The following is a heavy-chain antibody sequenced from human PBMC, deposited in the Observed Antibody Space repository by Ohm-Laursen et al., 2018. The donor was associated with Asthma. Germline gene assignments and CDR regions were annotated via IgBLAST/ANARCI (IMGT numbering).Heavy chain of an antibody. J-gene: IGHJ6*02. D-gene: IGHD2-15*01. Sequence: SLRLSCSASGFTFSSFGMHWVRQAPGTGLEWVALIWYDGSNKYYGDSVKGRFTISRDNSKNTVYLQMHSLRAEDTAVYYCVRGPMVDSPYAFDVWGQGTTVTVSS. V-gene: IGHV3-33*01. CDR3: VRGPMVDSPYAFDV. CDR1: GFTFSSFG. CDR2: IWYDGSNK.